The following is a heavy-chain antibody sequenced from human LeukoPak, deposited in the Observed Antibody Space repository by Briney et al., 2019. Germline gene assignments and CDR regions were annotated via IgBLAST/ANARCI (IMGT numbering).Heavy chain of an antibody. J-gene: IGHJ4*02. CDR1: GLTFSNYC. CDR2: ICPDGTVT. CDR3: VRDFRSADY. Sequence: GGSLRLSCAASGLTFSNYCMHWVRQIPGKGLVWVSRICPDGTVTNYADSVKGRFTISRDNARNMVFLQMNSLRADDTAVYYRVRDFRSADYWGQGILVTVSS. V-gene: IGHV3-74*01.